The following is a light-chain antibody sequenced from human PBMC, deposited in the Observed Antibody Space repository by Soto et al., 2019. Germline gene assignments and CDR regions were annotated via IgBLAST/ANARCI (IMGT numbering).Light chain of an antibody. CDR3: LLDFRYFWA. J-gene: IGKJ1*01. V-gene: IGKV1-6*01. CDR2: AAS. Sequence: AISLTQSPSSPYASVGDRVPFTCRAHQAIRTALGWYQQKPGKGPKHLIYAASILQSGVPSRFSGSGSGTDFTLTISSLQPEDFATYYCLLDFRYFWAFGQGTKVDIK. CDR1: QAIRTA.